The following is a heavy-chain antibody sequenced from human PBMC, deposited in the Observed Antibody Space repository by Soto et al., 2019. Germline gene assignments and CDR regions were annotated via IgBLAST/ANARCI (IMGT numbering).Heavy chain of an antibody. Sequence: GGSLRLSCAASGFTFGSYAMSWVRQAPGKGLEWVSAISGSGGSTYYADSVKGRFTISRDNSKNTLYLQMNSLRAEDTAVYYCAKEPYDFWSGYSLGWFDPWGQGTLVTVSS. V-gene: IGHV3-23*01. CDR1: GFTFGSYA. D-gene: IGHD3-3*01. CDR2: ISGSGGST. CDR3: AKEPYDFWSGYSLGWFDP. J-gene: IGHJ5*02.